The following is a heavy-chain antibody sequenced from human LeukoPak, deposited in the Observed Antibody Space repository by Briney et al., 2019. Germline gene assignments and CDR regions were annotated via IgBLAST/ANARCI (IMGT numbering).Heavy chain of an antibody. J-gene: IGHJ3*02. D-gene: IGHD3-16*01. CDR2: IYYSGST. Sequence: PSETLSLTCTVSGGSISSGGYYWSWIRQHPGKGLEWIGYIYYSGSTYYNPSLKSRVTISVDTSKNQFSLKLSSVTAADTAVNYCARANLARLRGAFDIWGQGTMVTVSS. CDR1: GGSISSGGYY. CDR3: ARANLARLRGAFDI. V-gene: IGHV4-31*03.